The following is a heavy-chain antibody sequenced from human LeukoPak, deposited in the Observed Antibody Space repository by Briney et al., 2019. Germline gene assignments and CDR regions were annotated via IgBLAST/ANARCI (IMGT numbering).Heavy chain of an antibody. CDR1: GYTFTSYG. CDR3: ARWIRGYCSSTSCRSYNWFDP. V-gene: IGHV1-69*13. CDR2: IIPIFGTA. J-gene: IGHJ5*02. D-gene: IGHD2-2*01. Sequence: ASVKVSCKASGYTFTSYGISWVRQAPGQGLEWMGGIIPIFGTANYAQKFQGRVTITADESTSTAYMELSSLRSEDTAVYYCARWIRGYCSSTSCRSYNWFDPWGQGTLVTVSS.